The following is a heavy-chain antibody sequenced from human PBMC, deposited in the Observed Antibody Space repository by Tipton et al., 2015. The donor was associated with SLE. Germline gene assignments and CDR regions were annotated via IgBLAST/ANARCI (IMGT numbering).Heavy chain of an antibody. CDR2: VYYSGST. D-gene: IGHD3-10*01. CDR1: GGSISGYY. V-gene: IGHV4-59*08. Sequence: TLSLTCSVSGGSISGYYWNWIRQSPGRGLEWIGHVYYSGSTYYNPSLKSRVTISVDTSKNQFSLNLRSVTAADTAVYYCARRGFWYFDLWGRGTLVTVSS. J-gene: IGHJ2*01. CDR3: ARRGFWYFDL.